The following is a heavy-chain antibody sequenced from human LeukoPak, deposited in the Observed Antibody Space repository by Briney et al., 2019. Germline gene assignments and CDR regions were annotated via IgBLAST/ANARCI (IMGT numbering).Heavy chain of an antibody. V-gene: IGHV3-7*01. CDR3: AREAYNWNIDVFDI. D-gene: IGHD1/OR15-1a*01. J-gene: IGHJ3*02. CDR2: IKQDGSEK. CDR1: GFTFSSYW. Sequence: GGSLRLSCAASGFTFSSYWMSWVRQAPGKGLAWVANIKQDGSEKYYVDSVKGRFTISRDNAKNSLYLQMNSLRAEDTAVYYCAREAYNWNIDVFDIWGQGTMVTVSS.